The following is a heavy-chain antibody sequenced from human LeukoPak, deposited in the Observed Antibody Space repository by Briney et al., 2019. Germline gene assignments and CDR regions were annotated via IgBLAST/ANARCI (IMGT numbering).Heavy chain of an antibody. J-gene: IGHJ5*02. Sequence: ASVKVSCKASGYTFAGYYMHWVRQAPGQGLEWLGWINPNSGGTNYAQKFQGRVTMTRDTSISTAYMELSRLRSDDTAGYYCARDKLRYSNWFDPWGQGTLVTVSS. CDR2: INPNSGGT. CDR3: ARDKLRYSNWFDP. CDR1: GYTFAGYY. V-gene: IGHV1-2*02. D-gene: IGHD3-9*01.